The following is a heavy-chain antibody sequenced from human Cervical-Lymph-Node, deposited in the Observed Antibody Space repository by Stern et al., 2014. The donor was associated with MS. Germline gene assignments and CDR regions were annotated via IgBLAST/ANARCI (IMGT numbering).Heavy chain of an antibody. Sequence: QVQLVQSGAEVKKPASSVKVSCKASGGTFNTSALSWVRQAPGQGLEWMGGIIPILGTTNYAQKFQGRVTFTADKSTSTAYMALSGLRYEDTAVYYCARDLGVGPSVSWGQGTVVTVSS. V-gene: IGHV1-69*06. J-gene: IGHJ5*02. CDR3: ARDLGVGPSVS. CDR2: IIPILGTT. D-gene: IGHD5/OR15-5a*01. CDR1: GGTFNTSA.